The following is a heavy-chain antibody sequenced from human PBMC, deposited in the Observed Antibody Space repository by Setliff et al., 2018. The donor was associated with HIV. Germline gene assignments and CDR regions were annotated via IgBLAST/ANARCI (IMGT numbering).Heavy chain of an antibody. J-gene: IGHJ3*02. CDR2: INPTGGST. CDR3: AGAGAWQRNALDI. V-gene: IGHV1-46*01. CDR1: GYSFTNHY. Sequence: ASVKVSCKPSGYSFTNHYMHWVRQAPGQGLEWMGVINPTGGSTRNTQKFQGRVAMTRDTSTSTVYMELRRLRSEDTAVYYFAGAGAWQRNALDIWGQGTMVTVSS. D-gene: IGHD5-12*01.